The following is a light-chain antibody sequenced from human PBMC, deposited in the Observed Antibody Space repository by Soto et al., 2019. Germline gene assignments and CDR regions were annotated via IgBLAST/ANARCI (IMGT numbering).Light chain of an antibody. V-gene: IGLV2-11*01. CDR1: SSGVGGYNY. J-gene: IGLJ1*01. CDR3: CSYAGSYTYL. Sequence: QSVLTQPRSVSGSPGQSVTISCTGTSSGVGGYNYVSWYQQHPGKAPKLMIYDVSKRPSGVPDRFSGSKSGNTASLTISGLQAEDEADYYCCSYAGSYTYLFGTGTKVTV. CDR2: DVS.